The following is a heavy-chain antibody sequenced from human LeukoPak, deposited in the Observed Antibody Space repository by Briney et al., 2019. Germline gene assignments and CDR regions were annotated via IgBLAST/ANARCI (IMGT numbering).Heavy chain of an antibody. CDR1: GFTFSSYA. Sequence: GGSLRLSCAASGFTFSSYAMSWVRQAPGKGLEWVSYIDTSSSTIYYADSVKGRFTVSRDNAKNSLYLQMKSLRAEDTTVYYCARDMGYSGSWPGYFDYWGQGVLVTVSS. CDR2: IDTSSSTI. CDR3: ARDMGYSGSWPGYFDY. J-gene: IGHJ4*02. V-gene: IGHV3-48*04. D-gene: IGHD1-26*01.